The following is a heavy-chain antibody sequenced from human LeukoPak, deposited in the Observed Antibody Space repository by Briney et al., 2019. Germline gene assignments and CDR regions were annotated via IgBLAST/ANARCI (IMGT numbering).Heavy chain of an antibody. D-gene: IGHD3-22*01. CDR1: GGSISSYY. CDR3: ARDHEDYYDSSGYYSWFDP. J-gene: IGHJ5*02. CDR2: IYYSGST. V-gene: IGHV4-59*01. Sequence: PSETLSLTCTVSGGSISSYYWSWIRQPPGKGLEWIGYIYYSGSTNYNPSLKSRVTISVDTSKNQFSLKLSSVTAADTAVYYCARDHEDYYDSSGYYSWFDPWGQGTLVTVYS.